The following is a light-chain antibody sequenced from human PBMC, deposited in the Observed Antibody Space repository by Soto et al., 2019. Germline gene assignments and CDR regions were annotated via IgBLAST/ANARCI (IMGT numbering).Light chain of an antibody. CDR2: EGN. V-gene: IGLV2-23*03. Sequence: QSALTQPASVSGSPGQSITISCTGSSSDVGSYNLVSWYQQYPGKAPKLMIFEGNKRPSGVSNRFSASKSGNTASLTIPGLQAEDEADYYCWSYAGRRTFEVFGGGTKLTVL. J-gene: IGLJ2*01. CDR1: SSDVGSYNL. CDR3: WSYAGRRTFEV.